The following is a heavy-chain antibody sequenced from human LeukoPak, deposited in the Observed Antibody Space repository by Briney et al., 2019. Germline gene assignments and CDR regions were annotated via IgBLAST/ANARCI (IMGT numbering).Heavy chain of an antibody. V-gene: IGHV3-23*01. J-gene: IGHJ4*02. CDR1: GFTVSAYA. CDR3: ASSGSYRFDY. Sequence: PRGSLRLSCAASGFTVSAYAMAWVRQAPGKGLEWVSTIYDDNTYYADSVKGRFAISTDNAKNSLYLQMNSLRDEDTAVYYCASSGSYRFDYWGQGTLVTVSS. CDR2: IYDDNT. D-gene: IGHD1-26*01.